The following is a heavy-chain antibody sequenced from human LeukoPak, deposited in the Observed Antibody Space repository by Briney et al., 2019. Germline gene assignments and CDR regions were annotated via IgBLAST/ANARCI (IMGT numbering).Heavy chain of an antibody. V-gene: IGHV3-23*01. D-gene: IGHD6-19*01. Sequence: GGSLRLSCAASGFTFSSYAMSWVRQAPEKGLEWVSAISGSGGSTYYADSVKGRFTISRDNSKNTLYLQMNSLRAEDTAVYYCAANPFSSGWADYWGQGTLVTVSS. CDR2: ISGSGGST. CDR3: AANPFSSGWADY. CDR1: GFTFSSYA. J-gene: IGHJ4*02.